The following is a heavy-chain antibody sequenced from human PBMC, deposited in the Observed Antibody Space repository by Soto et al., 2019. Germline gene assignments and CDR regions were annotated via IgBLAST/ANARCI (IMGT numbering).Heavy chain of an antibody. CDR3: ARDRTAPLRYCTTSTCGGMDV. D-gene: IGHD2-8*01. CDR2: ISYDGSDV. V-gene: IGHV3-30*03. Sequence: QVQVVESGGGVAQPGRSLRLSCAASGFTFSSYAMHWVRQAPGKGLEWVGFISYDGSDVDYADSVKGRFTISRDNSKNTLYLQINSLRAEDTAVYYCARDRTAPLRYCTTSTCGGMDVWGRGTTVTVS. CDR1: GFTFSSYA. J-gene: IGHJ6*02.